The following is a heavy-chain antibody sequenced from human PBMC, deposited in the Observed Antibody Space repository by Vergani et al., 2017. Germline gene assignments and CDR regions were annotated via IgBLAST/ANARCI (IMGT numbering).Heavy chain of an antibody. J-gene: IGHJ5*02. D-gene: IGHD1-7*01. CDR1: GGSISSYY. CDR3: ARDDWTGTTSWFDP. V-gene: IGHV4-59*01. CDR2: IYYSGST. Sequence: QVQLQESGPGLVKPSETLSLTCTVSGGSISSYYWSWIRQPPGKGLEWIGYIYYSGSTNYNPSLKSRVTISVDTSKNQFSLKLSSVTAADTAVYYCARDDWTGTTSWFDPWGQGTLVTVSS.